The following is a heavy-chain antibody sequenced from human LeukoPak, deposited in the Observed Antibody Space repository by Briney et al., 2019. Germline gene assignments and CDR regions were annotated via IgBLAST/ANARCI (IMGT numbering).Heavy chain of an antibody. Sequence: PSETLSLTCAVSGGSISSYYWSWIRQPPGKGLEWIGYIYYSGSTNYNPSLKSRVTISVDTSKNQFSLKLSSVTAADTAVYYCARDRGYNLFDYWGQGTLVTVSS. CDR3: ARDRGYNLFDY. CDR2: IYYSGST. J-gene: IGHJ4*02. V-gene: IGHV4-59*01. CDR1: GGSISSYY. D-gene: IGHD5-24*01.